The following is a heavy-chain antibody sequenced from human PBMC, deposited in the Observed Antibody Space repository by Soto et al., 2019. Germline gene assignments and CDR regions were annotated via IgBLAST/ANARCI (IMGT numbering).Heavy chain of an antibody. Sequence: QVQLQVSAPGLVKPSETLSLTCTVSGDSISAYSWSWVRQPPGKGLESIGNIHYNGNTKYNPSLKRRVSMSLDTSNNHFSLRLISVTAADTAKYFCARQGNLGRWLQPLDFWGQGTLVTVSS. CDR2: IHYNGNT. V-gene: IGHV4-59*08. D-gene: IGHD5-12*01. CDR3: ARQGNLGRWLQPLDF. J-gene: IGHJ4*02. CDR1: GDSISAYS.